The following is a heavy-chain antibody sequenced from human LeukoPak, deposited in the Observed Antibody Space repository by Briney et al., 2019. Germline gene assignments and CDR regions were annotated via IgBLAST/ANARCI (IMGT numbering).Heavy chain of an antibody. CDR2: ISYDGSNK. J-gene: IGHJ6*02. V-gene: IGHV3-30-3*01. D-gene: IGHD2-15*01. CDR1: GFTISNYW. CDR3: ASSTLGYCSGGSCYPLPYYYYYGMDV. Sequence: GGSLRLSCAASGFTISNYWMTWVRQAPGKGLEWVAVISYDGSNKYYADSVKGRFTISRDNSKNTLYLQMNSLRAEDTAVYYCASSTLGYCSGGSCYPLPYYYYYGMDVWGQGTTVTVSS.